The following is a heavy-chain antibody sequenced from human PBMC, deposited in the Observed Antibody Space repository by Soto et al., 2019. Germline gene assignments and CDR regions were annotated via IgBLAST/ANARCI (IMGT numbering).Heavy chain of an antibody. D-gene: IGHD6-19*01. CDR3: ARERIAVAASDAFDI. V-gene: IGHV1-69*04. J-gene: IGHJ3*02. CDR1: GGTFRSYT. Sequence: SVKVSCKTSGGTFRSYTISWVRQATGQGLEWMGRIIPILGIANYAQKFQGRVTITADKSTSTAYMELSSLRSEDTAVYYCARERIAVAASDAFDIWGQGTMVTVSS. CDR2: IIPILGIA.